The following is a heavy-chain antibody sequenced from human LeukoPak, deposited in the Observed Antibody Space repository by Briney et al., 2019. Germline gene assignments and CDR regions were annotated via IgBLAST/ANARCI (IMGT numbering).Heavy chain of an antibody. CDR3: SKGGIIDY. Sequence: GGSLRLSCAASGFTFSGSATHWVLQASGKGLEWVGRIRSKANSYATAYAASVKGRFTISRDDSKNTAYLQMNSLKTEDTAVYYCSKGGIIDYWGQGTLVTVSS. V-gene: IGHV3-73*01. CDR1: GFTFSGSA. J-gene: IGHJ4*02. CDR2: IRSKANSYAT. D-gene: IGHD2-15*01.